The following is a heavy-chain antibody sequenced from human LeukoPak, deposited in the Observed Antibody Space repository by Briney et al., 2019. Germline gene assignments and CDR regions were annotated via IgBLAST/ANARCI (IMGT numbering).Heavy chain of an antibody. J-gene: IGHJ4*02. D-gene: IGHD7-27*01. CDR3: AREITTNGGRYFDY. CDR2: ISSSSSTI. CDR1: GFTFSSYS. Sequence: PGGSLRLSCAASGFTFSSYSINWVRQAPGKGLEWVSYISSSSSTIYYADSVKGRFTISRDNAKNSLYLQMNSLRAEDTAVYYCAREITTNGGRYFDYWGQGTLVTVSS. V-gene: IGHV3-48*01.